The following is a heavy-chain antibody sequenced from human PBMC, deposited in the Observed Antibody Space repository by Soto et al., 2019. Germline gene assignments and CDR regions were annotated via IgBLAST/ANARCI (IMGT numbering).Heavy chain of an antibody. CDR1: GFPFRSYS. D-gene: IGHD4-17*01. CDR2: ISSSSSYI. Sequence: GGSLRLSCASSGFPFRSYSMNWVRQAPGKGLEWVSSISSSSSYIYYADSVKGRFTISRDNAKNSLYLQMNSLRAEDTAVYYCARVGATVTTHQFDYWGQGT. V-gene: IGHV3-21*01. CDR3: ARVGATVTTHQFDY. J-gene: IGHJ4*02.